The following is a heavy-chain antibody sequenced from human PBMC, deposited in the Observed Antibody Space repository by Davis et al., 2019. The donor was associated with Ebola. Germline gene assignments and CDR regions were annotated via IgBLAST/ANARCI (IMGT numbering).Heavy chain of an antibody. Sequence: ASVKVSCKSSGYTFTSYGISWVRQAPGQGLEWMGWISPYNGNTHYARKLQGRVTMTTDTSTSTAYMELRSLRSDDTAVYYCARHPAHYYYDSSGYYGRGGYFDYWGQGTLVTVSS. V-gene: IGHV1-18*04. CDR2: ISPYNGNT. CDR3: ARHPAHYYYDSSGYYGRGGYFDY. J-gene: IGHJ4*02. CDR1: GYTFTSYG. D-gene: IGHD3-22*01.